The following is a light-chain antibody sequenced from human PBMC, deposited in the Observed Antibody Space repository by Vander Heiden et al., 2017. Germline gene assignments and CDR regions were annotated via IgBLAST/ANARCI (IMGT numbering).Light chain of an antibody. CDR3: QQSSVSPLT. CDR2: GAS. J-gene: IGKJ4*01. V-gene: IGKV3-20*01. Sequence: EIVLTQSPDTLSLSPGERATLSCRSSQSLSISYLAWYQQKPGQAPRLLVFGASFRATAIPDRFSASGSGTDFTLTISRLEPEDFAVYYCQQSSVSPLTFGGRTKVEFK. CDR1: QSLSISY.